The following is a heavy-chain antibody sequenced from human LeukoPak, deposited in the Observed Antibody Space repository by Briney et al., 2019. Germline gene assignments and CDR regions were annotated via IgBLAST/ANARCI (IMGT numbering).Heavy chain of an antibody. V-gene: IGHV3-30-3*01. J-gene: IGHJ4*02. CDR1: GFIFNSYA. Sequence: WSALIIFWNATGFIFNSYAMHWVHLASGQGLELLVVISYDGSNKHYADSVKGRFTISRDDSKNTLYLQMNSLRAEDTAVYYCARDGGSYPNLLLDSWGQGTLVTVSS. D-gene: IGHD1-26*01. CDR3: ARDGGSYPNLLLDS. CDR2: ISYDGSNK.